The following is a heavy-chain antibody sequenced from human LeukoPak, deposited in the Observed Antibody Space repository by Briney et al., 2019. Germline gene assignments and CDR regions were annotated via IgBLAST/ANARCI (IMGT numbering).Heavy chain of an antibody. CDR2: FDPEDGET. CDR3: ASPYSSGWYLDRYFDY. CDR1: GYTLTELS. V-gene: IGHV1-24*01. Sequence: ASVKVSCKVSGYTLTELSMHWVRQAPGKGLEWMGGFDPEDGETIYAQKFQGRVTMTEDTSTDTAYMELSSLRSEDTAVYYCASPYSSGWYLDRYFDYWGQGTLVTVSS. J-gene: IGHJ4*02. D-gene: IGHD6-19*01.